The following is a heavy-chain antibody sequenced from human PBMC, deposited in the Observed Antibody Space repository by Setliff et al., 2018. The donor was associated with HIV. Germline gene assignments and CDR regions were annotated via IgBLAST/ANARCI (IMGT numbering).Heavy chain of an antibody. D-gene: IGHD3-3*01. CDR1: GFTFNSYG. J-gene: IGHJ4*02. CDR2: IWYDASKK. V-gene: IGHV3-33*06. Sequence: PGGSLRLSCAASGFTFNSYGMHWVRRAPGKGLEWVALIWYDASKKEYAESVKGRFNILRDDSKKTVDLQMNSLRADDTAVYYCVKDVVKFWSGSGALDFWGPGTLVTVSS. CDR3: VKDVVKFWSGSGALDF.